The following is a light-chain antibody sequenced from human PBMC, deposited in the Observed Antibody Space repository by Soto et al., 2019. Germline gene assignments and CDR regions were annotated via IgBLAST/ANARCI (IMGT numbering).Light chain of an antibody. CDR1: QSVSND. Sequence: EIVMTQSPATLSVSPGERATLSCRASQSVSNDLAWYQQRPGQAPRLLIYGASIRVTGIPARFSGSGSGTEFTLTISSLQPEDFAVYYCQQYNNWPPVTFGQGTRLEIK. CDR2: GAS. CDR3: QQYNNWPPVT. J-gene: IGKJ5*01. V-gene: IGKV3-15*01.